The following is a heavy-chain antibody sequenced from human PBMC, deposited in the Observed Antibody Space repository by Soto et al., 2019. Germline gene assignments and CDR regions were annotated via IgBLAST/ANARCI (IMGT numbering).Heavy chain of an antibody. CDR2: IKQDRSEE. CDR1: GFTFSSYW. D-gene: IGHD3-3*01. Sequence: RLSCAAYGFTFSSYWMSWVRQAPGKGPEWVANIKQDRSEEYYVDSVKGRFTISRDNAKNSLYLQMDSLRVEDTAVYYCARTSLTVFGVVIIAYFDFWGQGIMVTVSS. J-gene: IGHJ4*02. V-gene: IGHV3-7*03. CDR3: ARTSLTVFGVVIIAYFDF.